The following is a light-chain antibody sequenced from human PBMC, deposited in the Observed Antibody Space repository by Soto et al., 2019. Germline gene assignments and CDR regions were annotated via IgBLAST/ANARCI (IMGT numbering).Light chain of an antibody. CDR3: ETWDTNTRV. J-gene: IGLJ1*01. CDR2: LEGSGSY. Sequence: QPVLAQSSSASASLGSSVKLTCTLSSGHSTYIIAWHQQQPGKAPRYLMNLEGSGSYNKGSGVPDRFSGSSSGADRYLTISTLQFEDEADYYCETWDTNTRVFGTGTKVTVL. CDR1: SGHSTYI. V-gene: IGLV4-60*02.